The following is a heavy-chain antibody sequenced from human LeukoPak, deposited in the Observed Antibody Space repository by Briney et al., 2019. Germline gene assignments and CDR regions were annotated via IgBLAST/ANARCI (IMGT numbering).Heavy chain of an antibody. Sequence: SETLSLTCTVSGGSISSGASDRGWIRQHPKRGLEWVGCINHSGSTYYNPSLGSRVTMSVDTSKNQFSLKLSSVTAADSAVYYCARAARQGFTMVVVPFFYFDLWGRGTLVTVSS. V-gene: IGHV4-31*03. CDR3: ARAARQGFTMVVVPFFYFDL. J-gene: IGHJ2*01. CDR1: GGSISSGASD. D-gene: IGHD3-22*01. CDR2: INHSGST.